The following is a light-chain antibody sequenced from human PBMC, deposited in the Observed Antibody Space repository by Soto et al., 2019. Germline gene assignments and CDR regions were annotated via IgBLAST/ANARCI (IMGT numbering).Light chain of an antibody. J-gene: IGKJ4*01. CDR1: QSVSSY. CDR3: QQRTSWPLT. Sequence: EIVLTQSPATVSLSTGERATLSCRASQSVSSYFAWYQQKPGQAPNLLIYDASNRATGIPARFSGSGSGTDFTLTISSLEPEDFAVYYCQQRTSWPLTFGGGTKVDIK. CDR2: DAS. V-gene: IGKV3-11*01.